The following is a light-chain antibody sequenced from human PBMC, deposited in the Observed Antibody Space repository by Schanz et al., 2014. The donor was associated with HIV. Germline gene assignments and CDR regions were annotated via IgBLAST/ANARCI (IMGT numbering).Light chain of an antibody. CDR1: NSDVGGHNY. J-gene: IGLJ1*01. Sequence: QSALTQPPSASGSPGQSVTISCTGTNSDVGGHNYVSWFQQHPGKAPRLIIYEVTKRPSGVPDRFSGSKSGNTASLTISGLQAEDEADYYCSSYTSSSTLYVFGTGTKLTVL. V-gene: IGLV2-8*01. CDR3: SSYTSSSTLYV. CDR2: EVT.